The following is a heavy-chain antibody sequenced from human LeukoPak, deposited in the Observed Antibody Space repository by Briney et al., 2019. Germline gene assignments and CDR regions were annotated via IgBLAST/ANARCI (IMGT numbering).Heavy chain of an antibody. D-gene: IGHD3-3*01. J-gene: IGHJ4*02. V-gene: IGHV3-21*01. CDR3: ARSDDFWSGYEYYFDY. CDR2: ISSSSSYI. CDR1: GFTFSSYS. Sequence: GGSLRLSXAASGFTFSSYSMNWVRQAPGKGLEWVSSISSSSSYIYYADSVKGRFTISRDNAKNSLYLQMNSLRAEDTAVYYCARSDDFWSGYEYYFDYWGPGTLVTVSS.